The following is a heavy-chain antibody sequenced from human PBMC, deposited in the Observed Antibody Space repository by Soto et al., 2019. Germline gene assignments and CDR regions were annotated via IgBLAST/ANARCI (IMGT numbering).Heavy chain of an antibody. V-gene: IGHV3-30-3*01. CDR3: ARDAPLYDYQNPPFDY. D-gene: IGHD4-17*01. J-gene: IGHJ4*02. Sequence: PGGSLRLSCAASGFTFSSYAMHWVRQAPGKGLEWVAVISYDGSNKYYADSVKGRFTISRGNSKNTLYLQMNSLRAEDTAVYYCARDAPLYDYQNPPFDYWGQGTLVTVSS. CDR1: GFTFSSYA. CDR2: ISYDGSNK.